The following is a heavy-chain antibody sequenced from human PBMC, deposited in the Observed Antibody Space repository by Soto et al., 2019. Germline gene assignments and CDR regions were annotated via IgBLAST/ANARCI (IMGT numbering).Heavy chain of an antibody. Sequence: QVQLQESGPGLVKPSETLSLTCTVSGGSVSSGNYYWSWIRQPPGKGLEWIGFIYYTGSTSYNPSLKSRVTISMDTSKNQFSLKLTSVTAADTAVYYCVSALYCSGGSCSFDPWGQGTLVTVSS. CDR2: IYYTGST. V-gene: IGHV4-61*01. J-gene: IGHJ5*02. CDR3: VSALYCSGGSCSFDP. D-gene: IGHD2-15*01. CDR1: GGSVSSGNYY.